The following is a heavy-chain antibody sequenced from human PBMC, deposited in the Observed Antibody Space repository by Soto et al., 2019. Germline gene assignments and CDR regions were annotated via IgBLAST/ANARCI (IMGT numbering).Heavy chain of an antibody. CDR1: GFTFISYA. CDR2: ISGGGNNT. J-gene: IGHJ4*02. V-gene: IGHV3-23*01. CDR3: AKLRGGGLGDAVEN. D-gene: IGHD3-16*01. Sequence: EVQLLESGGGLVQPGGSLRLSCAASGFTFISYAMSWVRQTPWKGLEWLSVISGGGNNTYYAGSVKGRFTVSRGNSENTLYLQMNSLRVEDTAVYYCAKLRGGGLGDAVENWGQGITVTVSS.